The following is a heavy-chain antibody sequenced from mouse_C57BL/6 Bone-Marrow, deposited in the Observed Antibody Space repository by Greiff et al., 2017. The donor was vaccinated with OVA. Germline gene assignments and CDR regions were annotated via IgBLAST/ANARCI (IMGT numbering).Heavy chain of an antibody. Sequence: VQLQQSGAELVRPGTSVKMSCTASGYTFTNYWIGWAKQRPGHGLEWIGDIYPGGGYTNYNEKFKGKATLTADKSSSTAYMQFSSLTSEDSAIYYCARGDTIDYWGQGTSVTVSS. J-gene: IGHJ4*01. CDR1: GYTFTNYW. CDR2: IYPGGGYT. CDR3: ARGDTIDY. V-gene: IGHV1-63*01.